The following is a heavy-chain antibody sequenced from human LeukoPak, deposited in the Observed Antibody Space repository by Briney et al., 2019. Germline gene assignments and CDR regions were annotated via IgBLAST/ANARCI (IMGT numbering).Heavy chain of an antibody. Sequence: GASVKVSCKASGYTFTSYGISWVRQAPGQGLEWMGGIIPIFGTANYAQKFQGRVTITTDESTSTAYMELSSLRSEDTAVYYCATQGSYYAFDYWGQGTLVTVSS. V-gene: IGHV1-69*05. D-gene: IGHD1-26*01. CDR3: ATQGSYYAFDY. CDR1: GYTFTSYG. J-gene: IGHJ4*02. CDR2: IIPIFGTA.